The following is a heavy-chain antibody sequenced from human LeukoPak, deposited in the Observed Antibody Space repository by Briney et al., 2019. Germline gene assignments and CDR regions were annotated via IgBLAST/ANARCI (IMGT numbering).Heavy chain of an antibody. J-gene: IGHJ3*02. CDR3: ARHFTDDAFDI. CDR1: GGSISSYY. CDR2: IYYSGST. Sequence: PSETLSLTCTVSGGSISSYYWSWIRQPPGKGLEWIGYIYYSGSTNCNPSLKSRVTISVDTSKNQFSLKLSSVTAADTAVYYCARHFTDDAFDIWGQGTMVTVSS. D-gene: IGHD2-8*02. V-gene: IGHV4-59*01.